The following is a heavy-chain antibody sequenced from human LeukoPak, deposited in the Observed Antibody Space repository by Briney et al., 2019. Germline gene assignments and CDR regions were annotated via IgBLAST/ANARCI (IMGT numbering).Heavy chain of an antibody. CDR2: IYYSGST. J-gene: IGHJ6*03. Sequence: SETLSLTCTVSGGSISSSSYYWGWIRQPPGKGLEWIGSIYYSGSTNYNPSLKSRVTISVDTSKNQFSLKLSSVTAADTAVYYCARDYYDSSGYYPYYYYYMDVWGKGTTVTISS. V-gene: IGHV4-39*07. CDR3: ARDYYDSSGYYPYYYYYMDV. CDR1: GGSISSSSYY. D-gene: IGHD3-22*01.